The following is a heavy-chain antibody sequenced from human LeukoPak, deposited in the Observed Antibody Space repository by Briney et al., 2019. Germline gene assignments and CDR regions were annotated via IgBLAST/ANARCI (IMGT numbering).Heavy chain of an antibody. CDR3: ARSSYSSSSSV. CDR2: INSDGSEG. D-gene: IGHD6-6*01. J-gene: IGHJ3*01. CDR1: GFTFSGFW. V-gene: IGHV3-7*03. Sequence: GGSLRLSCAVSGFTFSGFWMSWSRQGPGKRLEWVASINSDGSEGYYADVVKGRFTISRDNAKNSLYLQINSLRAEDTAVYYCARSSYSSSSSVWGQGTMVTVSS.